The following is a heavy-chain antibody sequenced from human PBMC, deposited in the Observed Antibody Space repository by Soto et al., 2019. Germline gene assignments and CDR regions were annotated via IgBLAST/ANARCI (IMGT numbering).Heavy chain of an antibody. CDR1: GYTFTTYY. J-gene: IGHJ4*02. CDR2: INPNGGST. Sequence: QVQLVQSGAEVKRPGASVKVSCKASGYTFTTYYMHWVRQAPGQGLEWLGIINPNGGSTTYAQKFQGRVIMTRDTYTSTVYLELSSLRSEDTAVYYCARAGYCSGGTCFHGNCDYWGQGTLVTVSA. V-gene: IGHV1-46*01. D-gene: IGHD2-15*01. CDR3: ARAGYCSGGTCFHGNCDY.